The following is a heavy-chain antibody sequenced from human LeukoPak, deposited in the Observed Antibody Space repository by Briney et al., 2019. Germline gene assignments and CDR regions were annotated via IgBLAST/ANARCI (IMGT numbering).Heavy chain of an antibody. CDR2: ISYDGSNK. CDR3: ARERWIPTYYYYGMDV. D-gene: IGHD5-12*01. J-gene: IGHJ6*02. V-gene: IGHV3-30-3*01. CDR1: GFTFSSYA. Sequence: GGSLRLSCAASGFTFSSYAMHWVRQAPGKGLEWVAVISYDGSNKYYADSVKGRFTISRDNSKNTLYLQMNSLRAEDTAVYHCARERWIPTYYYYGMDVWGQGTTVTVSS.